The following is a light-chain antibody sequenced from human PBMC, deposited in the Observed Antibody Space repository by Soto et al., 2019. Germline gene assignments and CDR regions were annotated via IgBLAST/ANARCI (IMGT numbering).Light chain of an antibody. CDR2: GAS. V-gene: IGKV3-20*01. J-gene: IGKJ3*01. CDR3: QHYGGSFI. Sequence: EIVLTQSPGTLSLSPGERATLSCRASQSVSSSYLAWYQQKPGQAPRLPIYGASSRATGIPDRFSGSGSGTDFTLSISGLEPEDFAVYYCQHYGGSFIFGPGTKVDIK. CDR1: QSVSSSY.